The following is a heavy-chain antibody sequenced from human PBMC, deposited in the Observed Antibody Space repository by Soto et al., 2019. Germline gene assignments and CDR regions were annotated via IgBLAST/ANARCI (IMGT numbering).Heavy chain of an antibody. CDR2: IYYSGST. D-gene: IGHD3-3*01. CDR1: GGSISSGGYY. CDR3: ARALLVQYDFWSGYYTGSFDY. V-gene: IGHV4-31*03. J-gene: IGHJ4*02. Sequence: SETLSLTCTVSGGSISSGGYYWSWIRQHPGKGLEWIGYIYYSGSTYYNPSLKSRVTISVDTSKNQFSLKLSSVTAADTAVYYCARALLVQYDFWSGYYTGSFDYWGQGTLVTVSS.